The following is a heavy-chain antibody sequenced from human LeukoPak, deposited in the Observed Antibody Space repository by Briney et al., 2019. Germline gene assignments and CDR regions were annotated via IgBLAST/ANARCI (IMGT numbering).Heavy chain of an antibody. CDR3: ATAVLIYDSSGYYSALGAFDI. D-gene: IGHD3-22*01. J-gene: IGHJ3*02. Sequence: ASVNVSCKASGYTFTGYYMHWVRQAPGQGLEWMGWINPNSGGTNYAQKFQGWVTMTRDTSISTAYMELSRLRSDDTAVYYCATAVLIYDSSGYYSALGAFDIWGQGTMVTVSS. V-gene: IGHV1-2*04. CDR2: INPNSGGT. CDR1: GYTFTGYY.